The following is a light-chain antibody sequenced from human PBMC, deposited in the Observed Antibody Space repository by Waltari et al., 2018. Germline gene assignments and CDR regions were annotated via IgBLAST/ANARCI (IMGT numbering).Light chain of an antibody. V-gene: IGKV3-20*01. Sequence: EIVLPQSPVSLSFSPEARASLSCSASQSVSRTLAWYQLKPGQVPRLLIYDSSSRATGIPDRFSGSGCGTDFSLTIRRLAPEDFAVYYGQKYGTLPATFGQGTKVEIK. J-gene: IGKJ1*01. CDR1: QSVSRT. CDR3: QKYGTLPAT. CDR2: DSS.